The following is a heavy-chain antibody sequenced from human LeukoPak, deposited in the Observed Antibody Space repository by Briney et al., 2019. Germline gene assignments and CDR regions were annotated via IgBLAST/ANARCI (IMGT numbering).Heavy chain of an antibody. CDR2: IIPILGIA. Sequence: SVKVSCKASGGTFSSYAISWVRQAPGQGLEWMGRIIPILGIANYAQKFQGRVTITADKSTGTAYMELSSLRSEDTAVYYCARDHVVDTAMMNWGQGTLVTVSS. V-gene: IGHV1-69*04. CDR1: GGTFSSYA. D-gene: IGHD5-18*01. CDR3: ARDHVVDTAMMN. J-gene: IGHJ4*02.